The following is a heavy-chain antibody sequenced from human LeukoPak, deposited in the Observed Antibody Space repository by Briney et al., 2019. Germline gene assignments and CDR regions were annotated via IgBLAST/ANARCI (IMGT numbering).Heavy chain of an antibody. Sequence: ASVKVSCKASGYTFTSHDINWVRQAPGQGLEWMGWMNPNSGNTDYAQKFQGRVTITRNTSISTAHMELSRLRSEDTAVYYSASQKAAAGPPSPDFPDYWGQGTLVTVSS. CDR2: MNPNSGNT. V-gene: IGHV1-8*03. CDR3: ASQKAAAGPPSPDFPDY. J-gene: IGHJ4*02. D-gene: IGHD6-13*01. CDR1: GYTFTSHD.